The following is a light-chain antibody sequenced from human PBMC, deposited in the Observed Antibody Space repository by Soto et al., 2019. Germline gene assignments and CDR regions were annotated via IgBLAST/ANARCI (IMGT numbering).Light chain of an antibody. CDR2: DAS. CDR3: QQYGTSPFT. V-gene: IGKV3-11*01. J-gene: IGKJ3*01. CDR1: QSVSSS. Sequence: EIVLTQSPATLSLSPGERATLSCRASQSVSSSLAWYQLKPGQAPRLLIYDASNRATGIPARFSGSGSGTDFTLTISSLEPEDFVVYYCQQYGTSPFTFGPGTTVEIK.